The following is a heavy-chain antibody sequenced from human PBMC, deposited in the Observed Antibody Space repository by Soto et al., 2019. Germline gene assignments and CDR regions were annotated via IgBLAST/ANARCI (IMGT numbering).Heavy chain of an antibody. D-gene: IGHD3-16*01. V-gene: IGHV3-30*18. CDR2: ISYDGSNK. Sequence: LRLSCAASGFTFSSYGMHWVRQAPGKGLEWVAVISYDGSNKYYADSVKGRFTISRDNSKNTLYLQMNSLRAEDTAVYYCAKDGTLYVWGSYYYYYYGMDVWGQGTTVTVSS. CDR3: AKDGTLYVWGSYYYYYYGMDV. CDR1: GFTFSSYG. J-gene: IGHJ6*02.